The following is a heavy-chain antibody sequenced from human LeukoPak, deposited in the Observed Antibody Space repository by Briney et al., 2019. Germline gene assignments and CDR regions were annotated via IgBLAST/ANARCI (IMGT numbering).Heavy chain of an antibody. J-gene: IGHJ4*02. Sequence: GGSLRLSCAASGSTFTTYWMSWVRQLPGKGLEWVANINQDGTEKYYVDSVKGRFTISRDNSKNTLYLQMNSLRAEDTAVYYCAKDFEDYYDSSGYFGYWGQGTLVTVSS. V-gene: IGHV3-7*03. CDR2: INQDGTEK. CDR1: GSTFTTYW. CDR3: AKDFEDYYDSSGYFGY. D-gene: IGHD3-22*01.